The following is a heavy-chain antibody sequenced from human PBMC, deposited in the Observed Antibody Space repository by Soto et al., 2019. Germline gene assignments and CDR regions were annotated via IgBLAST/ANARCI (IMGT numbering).Heavy chain of an antibody. CDR2: IIPISDTT. CDR3: ARSQGSSTSLEIYYYYYYGMDV. V-gene: IGHV1-69*01. Sequence: QVQLVQSGAEVKKPGSSVKVSCKASRGTFSSYAISWVRQAPGQGLEWMGGIIPISDTTNYAQKFQGRVTITAAESTSTAYMELSSLRSEDTAVYYCARSQGSSTSLEIYYYYYYGMDVWGQGTTVTVSS. D-gene: IGHD2-2*01. J-gene: IGHJ6*02. CDR1: RGTFSSYA.